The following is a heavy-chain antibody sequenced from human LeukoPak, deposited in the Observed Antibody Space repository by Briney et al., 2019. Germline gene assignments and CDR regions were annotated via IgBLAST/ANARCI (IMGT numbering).Heavy chain of an antibody. J-gene: IGHJ4*02. CDR2: IKTDGSSI. V-gene: IGHV3-74*01. D-gene: IGHD1-14*01. CDR3: ARARYNNGLDY. Sequence: PGGSLRLSCTASGFTFSSYWMHWVRHAPGKGVVWVSHIKTDGSSINYADSVKGRFTISRDNAKNTLYLQMNSLRAEDTAVYYCARARYNNGLDYWGQGTLVTASS. CDR1: GFTFSSYW.